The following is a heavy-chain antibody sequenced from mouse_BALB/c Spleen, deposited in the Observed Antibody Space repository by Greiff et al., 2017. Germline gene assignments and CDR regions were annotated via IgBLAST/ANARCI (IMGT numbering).Heavy chain of an antibody. CDR1: GFNIKDYY. J-gene: IGHJ4*01. CDR3: NANPYYAMDY. Sequence: DVKLVESGAELVRSGASVKLSCTASGFNIKDYYMHWVKQRPEQGLEWIGWIDPENGDTEYAPKFQGKATMTADTSSNTAYLQLSSLTSEDTAVYYCNANPYYAMDYWGQGTSVTVSS. CDR2: IDPENGDT. V-gene: IGHV14-4*02.